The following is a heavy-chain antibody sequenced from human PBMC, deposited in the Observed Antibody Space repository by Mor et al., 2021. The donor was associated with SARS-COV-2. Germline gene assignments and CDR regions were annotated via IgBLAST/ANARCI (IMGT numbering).Heavy chain of an antibody. CDR3: ARMAYYDSSGLTDYYYYMDV. J-gene: IGHJ6*03. Sequence: LEWVAVIWFDGLHKNFADSVKGRFTISRDNSKNTLYLQMNSLRAEDTAVYYCARMAYYDSSGLTDYYYYMDVWGKGTTVTVSS. D-gene: IGHD3-22*01. V-gene: IGHV3-33*01. CDR2: IWFDGLHK.